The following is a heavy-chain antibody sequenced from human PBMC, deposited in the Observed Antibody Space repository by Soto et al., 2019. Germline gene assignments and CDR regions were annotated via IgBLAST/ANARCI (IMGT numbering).Heavy chain of an antibody. CDR2: IIPIFGTA. Sequence: QVQLVQSGAEVKKPGSSVKVSCKASGGTFSSYAISWVRQAPGQGLEWMGGIIPIFGTANYAQKFQGRVTITADEATITAYMELSSLRSEDTAVYYCAGEEGGSSGDYYFDYWGQGTLVTVSS. V-gene: IGHV1-69*01. CDR1: GGTFSSYA. D-gene: IGHD4-17*01. CDR3: AGEEGGSSGDYYFDY. J-gene: IGHJ4*02.